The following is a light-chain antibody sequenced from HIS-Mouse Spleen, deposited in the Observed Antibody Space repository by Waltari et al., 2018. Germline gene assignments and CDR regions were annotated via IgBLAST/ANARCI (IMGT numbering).Light chain of an antibody. Sequence: SYVLTQPPSVSVAPGQTARITCGGNNIGSKSVHWYQQKPGQAPVLVVYDDSDGPSGIPGRFAGSNSGNTATLAISRVEAGDEADYYCQVWDSSSDHVGFGGGTKLTVL. CDR2: DDS. CDR1: NIGSKS. J-gene: IGLJ2*01. V-gene: IGLV3-21*02. CDR3: QVWDSSSDHVG.